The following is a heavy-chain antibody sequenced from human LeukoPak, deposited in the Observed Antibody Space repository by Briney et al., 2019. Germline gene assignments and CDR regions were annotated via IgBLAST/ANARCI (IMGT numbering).Heavy chain of an antibody. CDR1: GYTLTDYY. CDR2: INPNSGGT. V-gene: IGHV1-2*02. J-gene: IGHJ4*02. D-gene: IGHD4-23*01. Sequence: ASVKVSCKASGYTLTDYYIHWLRQAPGQGLEWMGWINPNSGGTNYAQEFQGRVTMTRDTSISTAYMEVSRLRSDDTAIYYCARGYGGNSVDYWGQGTLVTVSS. CDR3: ARGYGGNSVDY.